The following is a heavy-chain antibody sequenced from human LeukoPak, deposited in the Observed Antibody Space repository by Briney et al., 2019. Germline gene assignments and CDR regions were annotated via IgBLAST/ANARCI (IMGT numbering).Heavy chain of an antibody. J-gene: IGHJ6*02. V-gene: IGHV3-11*06. CDR1: GFTFSDY. D-gene: IGHD3-3*01. CDR3: ARGWSGMDV. Sequence: GGSLRLSCAASGFTFSDYMSWIRQAPGTGLEWVSYISSSSRYTNYADSVKGRFTISRDNAKNSLYLQMNRLRAEDTAVYYCARGWSGMDVWGQGTTVTVSS. CDR2: ISSSSRYT.